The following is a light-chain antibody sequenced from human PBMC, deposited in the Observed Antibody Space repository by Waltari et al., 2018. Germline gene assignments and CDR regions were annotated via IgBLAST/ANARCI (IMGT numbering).Light chain of an antibody. V-gene: IGLV1-40*01. CDR2: AYS. Sequence: QSVLTLPPSVPGVPGQGVTISCTGSSSNIGAGYDVHWYQQLPGAAPKLLIYAYSNRPSGVPDRFYGSKSGTSASLAITGLQAEDEADYYCQSYDSALSAVFGGGTKVTVL. CDR3: QSYDSALSAV. J-gene: IGLJ3*02. CDR1: SSNIGAGYD.